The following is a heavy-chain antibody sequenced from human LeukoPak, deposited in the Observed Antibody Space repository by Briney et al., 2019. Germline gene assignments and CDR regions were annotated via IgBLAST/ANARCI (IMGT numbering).Heavy chain of an antibody. D-gene: IGHD4-17*01. V-gene: IGHV4-59*01. CDR2: VSDSGST. CDR1: GDSISTYY. J-gene: IGHJ3*02. Sequence: SETLSLTCSVSGDSISTYYWTWIRQPPGKGLEWIGYVSDSGSTQYNPSLNSRVTISVDTSKNQFSLKLYSVAAADTAVYYCARDLVTVTKGFDIWGQGTMVSVSS. CDR3: ARDLVTVTKGFDI.